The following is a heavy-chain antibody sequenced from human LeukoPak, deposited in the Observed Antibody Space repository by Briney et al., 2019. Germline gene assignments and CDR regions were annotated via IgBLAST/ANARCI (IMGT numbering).Heavy chain of an antibody. J-gene: IGHJ3*02. CDR3: ARGSPLSSMIVVVDDAFDI. D-gene: IGHD3-22*01. CDR2: INHSGST. CDR1: GGSFSGYY. Sequence: SETLSLTCAVYGGSFSGYYWNWIRQPPGKGLEWIGEINHSGSTNYNPSLKSRVTISVDTSKNQFSLKPNSVTAADTAVYYCARGSPLSSMIVVVDDAFDIWGQGTMVTVSS. V-gene: IGHV4-34*01.